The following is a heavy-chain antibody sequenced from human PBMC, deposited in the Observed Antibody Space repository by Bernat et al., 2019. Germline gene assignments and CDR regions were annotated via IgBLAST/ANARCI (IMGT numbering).Heavy chain of an antibody. CDR1: GYTFTGYY. CDR3: ARDRFLDSSSWFDP. D-gene: IGHD6-6*01. V-gene: IGHV1-2*02. CDR2: INPNSGGT. Sequence: QVQLVQSGAEVKKPGASVKVSCKASGYTFTGYYMHWVRQAPGQGLEWMGWINPNSGGTNYAQKFQGRLTMTRDTSISTAYMELSRLRSDDTAMYYCARDRFLDSSSWFDPWGQGTLVTVSS. J-gene: IGHJ5*02.